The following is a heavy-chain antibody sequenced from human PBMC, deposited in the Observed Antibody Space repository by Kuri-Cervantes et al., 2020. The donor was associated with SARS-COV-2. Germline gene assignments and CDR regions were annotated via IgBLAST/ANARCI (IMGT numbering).Heavy chain of an antibody. D-gene: IGHD1-14*01. CDR1: GFTFSSYA. CDR2: ISYDGSNK. V-gene: IGHV3-30-3*01. CDR3: ARGLRKYYFDY. Sequence: GESLKISCAASGFTFSSYAMHWVRQAPGKGLEWVAVISYDGSNKYYADSVKGRFTTSRDNSRNTLYLQMNSLRAEDTAVYYCARGLRKYYFDYWGQGTLVTVSS. J-gene: IGHJ4*02.